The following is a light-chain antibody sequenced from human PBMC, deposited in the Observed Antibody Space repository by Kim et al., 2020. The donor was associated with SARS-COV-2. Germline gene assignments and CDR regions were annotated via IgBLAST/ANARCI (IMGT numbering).Light chain of an antibody. J-gene: IGKJ1*01. CDR1: QSIGSN. V-gene: IGKV3-15*01. CDR3: QQYDNWPPRT. CDR2: RAS. Sequence: SPGDTATLSCRASQSIGSNVAWYQQKPGQAPRLLIYRASNRATGIPARFSGSGSGTEFTLTISSLQSEDFAVYYCQQYDNWPPRTFGQGTKVDIK.